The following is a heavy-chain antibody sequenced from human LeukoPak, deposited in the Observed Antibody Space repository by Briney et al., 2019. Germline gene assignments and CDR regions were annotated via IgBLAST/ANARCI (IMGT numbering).Heavy chain of an antibody. CDR3: ARGHSGSNYGY. Sequence: PSETLSLTCTVSGSSINNFYWTWIRQPAGKGLEWIGRIQASGSTIYNPSLKSRVTMSLDTSKNQFSLSLSSVTAADTALYYCARGHSGSNYGYWGQGTLVTVSS. J-gene: IGHJ4*02. V-gene: IGHV4-4*07. CDR1: GSSINNFY. D-gene: IGHD1-26*01. CDR2: IQASGST.